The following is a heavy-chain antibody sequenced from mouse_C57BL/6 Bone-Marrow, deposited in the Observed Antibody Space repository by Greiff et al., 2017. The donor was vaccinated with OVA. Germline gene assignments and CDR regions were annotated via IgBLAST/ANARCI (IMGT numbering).Heavy chain of an antibody. CDR1: GYAFTNYL. J-gene: IGHJ4*01. D-gene: IGHD1-1*01. V-gene: IGHV1-54*01. CDR3: ARSIYYYGSSYFYYYAMDY. CDR2: INPGSGGT. Sequence: QVHLQQSGAELVRPGPSVKVSCKASGYAFTNYLIEWVKQRPGQGLEWIGVINPGSGGTNYNEKFKGKATLTADKSSSTAYMQLSSLTSEDSAVYFCARSIYYYGSSYFYYYAMDYWGQGTSVTVSS.